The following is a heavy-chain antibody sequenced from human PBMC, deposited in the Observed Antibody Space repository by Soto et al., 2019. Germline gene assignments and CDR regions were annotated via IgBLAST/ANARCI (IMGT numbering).Heavy chain of an antibody. V-gene: IGHV4-31*03. CDR2: NYYCGIT. D-gene: IGHD6-6*01. CDR1: GGSISSGGYY. CDR3: ARGSSIAGLYYGMDV. Sequence: QVQLQESGPGLVKPSQTLSLTCTVSGGSISSGGYYWTWIRQHPGKGPEWIGYNYYCGITYYNPSLKSRVTISLDTSKNQFSLKLSSVTAADTAVYYCARGSSIAGLYYGMDVWGQGTTVTVSS. J-gene: IGHJ6*02.